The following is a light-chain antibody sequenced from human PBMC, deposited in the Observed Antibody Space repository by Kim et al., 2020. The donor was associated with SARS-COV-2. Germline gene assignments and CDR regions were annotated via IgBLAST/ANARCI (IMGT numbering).Light chain of an antibody. CDR3: QQRGNWPLT. CDR1: QGVSSY. J-gene: IGKJ4*01. CDR2: DAS. V-gene: IGKV3-11*01. Sequence: FAPGETATLSCRASQGVSSYLAWYQQKPGQAPRLLIYDASNRATGIPARFSGSGSGTDFTLTIGSLEPEDFAVYYCQQRGNWPLTFGGGTKVDIK.